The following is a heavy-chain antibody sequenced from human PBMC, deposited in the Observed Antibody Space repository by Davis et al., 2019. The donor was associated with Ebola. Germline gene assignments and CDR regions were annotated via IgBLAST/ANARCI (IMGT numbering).Heavy chain of an antibody. CDR1: GGSFSGYY. D-gene: IGHD3-22*01. V-gene: IGHV4-34*01. J-gene: IGHJ4*02. CDR3: ARGDSYYDPSGYYAGPEAPDH. CDR2: INHSGST. Sequence: SETLSLTCAVYGGSFSGYYWSWIRQPPGKGLEWIGEINHSGSTNYNPSLKSRVTISVDTSKNQFSLKLSSVTAAATAVYYCARGDSYYDPSGYYAGPEAPDHWGQGTLVSVSS.